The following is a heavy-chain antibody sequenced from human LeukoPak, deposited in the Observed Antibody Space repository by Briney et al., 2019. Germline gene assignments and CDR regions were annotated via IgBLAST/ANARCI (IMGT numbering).Heavy chain of an antibody. J-gene: IGHJ4*02. CDR1: GDSISNYY. V-gene: IGHV4-59*01. Sequence: SETLSLTCTVSGDSISNYYGSWIRQPPGKGLEWIGYIYYSGSTNYNPSLKSRVTISVDTSKNQFSLKLSSVTAADTAVYYCARSPADYVWGSYRYSGYFDYWGQGTLVTVSS. D-gene: IGHD3-16*02. CDR3: ARSPADYVWGSYRYSGYFDY. CDR2: IYYSGST.